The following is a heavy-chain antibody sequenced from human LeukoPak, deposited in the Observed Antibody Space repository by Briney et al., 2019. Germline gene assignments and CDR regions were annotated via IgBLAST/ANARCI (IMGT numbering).Heavy chain of an antibody. J-gene: IGHJ4*02. CDR2: IYYSGST. Sequence: SETLSLTCTVSGGSISSSSYYWGWIRQPPGKGLEWIGSIYYSGSTYYNPSLKSRVTVSVDMSKNQFSLKLSSVTAADTAVYYCAAAERRGVGSVSYHAIEYWGQGTLVTVSS. CDR1: GGSISSSSYY. CDR3: AAAERRGVGSVSYHAIEY. V-gene: IGHV4-39*07. D-gene: IGHD3-10*01.